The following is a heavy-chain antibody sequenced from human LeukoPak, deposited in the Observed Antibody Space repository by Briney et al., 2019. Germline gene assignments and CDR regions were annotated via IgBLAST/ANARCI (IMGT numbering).Heavy chain of an antibody. CDR2: INPNSGGT. CDR3: ARADMITFGGVIVIPRNDY. V-gene: IGHV1-2*02. J-gene: IGHJ4*02. Sequence: GASVKVSCKASGYTFTGYYMHWVRQAPGQGLECMGWINPNSGGTNYAQKFQGRVTMTRDTSISTAYMELSRLRPDDTAVYYCARADMITFGGVIVIPRNDYWGQGTLVTVSS. CDR1: GYTFTGYY. D-gene: IGHD3-16*02.